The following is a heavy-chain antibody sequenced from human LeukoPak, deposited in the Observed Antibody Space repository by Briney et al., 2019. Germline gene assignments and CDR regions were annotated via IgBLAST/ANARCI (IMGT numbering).Heavy chain of an antibody. Sequence: SETLSLTCTVSGGSINDAYWSWLRQSPGRGLEWIGYIDYTGSTNYHPSLRGRVTISLATSKNQFSLRLSSVTAADTAAYFCASISGYPHWFDAWGQGTLVTVSS. V-gene: IGHV4-59*12. CDR3: ASISGYPHWFDA. CDR2: IDYTGST. D-gene: IGHD3-22*01. CDR1: GGSINDAY. J-gene: IGHJ5*02.